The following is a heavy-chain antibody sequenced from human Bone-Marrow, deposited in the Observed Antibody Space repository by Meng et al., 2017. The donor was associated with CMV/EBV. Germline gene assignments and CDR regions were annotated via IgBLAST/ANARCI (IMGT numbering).Heavy chain of an antibody. CDR1: GGFISRYY. CDR2: IHYSVSS. V-gene: IGHV4-59*01. D-gene: IGHD2-2*01. Sequence: GSLRLSCTGPGGFISRYYWSWIRQPPGKGLEWIGYIHYSVSSNYNPSLKSRVTILVDTSKNQFSLKLSSVTATDTAVYYCARLGRVPADPDYYYYGMDVWGQGTTVTVSS. CDR3: ARLGRVPADPDYYYYGMDV. J-gene: IGHJ6*02.